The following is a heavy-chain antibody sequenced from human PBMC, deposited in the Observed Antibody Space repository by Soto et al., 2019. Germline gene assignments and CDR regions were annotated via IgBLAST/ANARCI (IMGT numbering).Heavy chain of an antibody. V-gene: IGHV3-33*01. J-gene: IGHJ4*02. CDR2: IWYDGTNK. CDR1: GFTFSSYG. D-gene: IGHD6-6*01. Sequence: GESLKISCAASGFTFSSYGMHWVRQAPGKGLEWVAVIWYDGTNKYYADSVKGRFTISRDNSKNTLYLQMNSLRAEDTAVYYCARRYEYSTSFPLDYWGQGTLVTVSS. CDR3: ARRYEYSTSFPLDY.